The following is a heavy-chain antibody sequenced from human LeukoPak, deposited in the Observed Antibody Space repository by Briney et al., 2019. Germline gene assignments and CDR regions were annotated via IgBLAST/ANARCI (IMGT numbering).Heavy chain of an antibody. D-gene: IGHD4-17*01. CDR3: AKGREPYGDSRFDY. CDR2: ISGSGSSA. CDR1: GFTFSNYA. Sequence: GGSLRLSCAASGFTFSNYAMSWVRQAPGKGLEWVSTISGSGSSAYYADSVKGRFTISRDNSENTLYLQMNSLRVEDTAVYYCAKGREPYGDSRFDYWGQGTLVTVS. V-gene: IGHV3-23*01. J-gene: IGHJ4*02.